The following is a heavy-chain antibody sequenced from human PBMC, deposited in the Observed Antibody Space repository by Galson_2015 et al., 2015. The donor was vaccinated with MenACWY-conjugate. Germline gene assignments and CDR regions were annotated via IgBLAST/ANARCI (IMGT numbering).Heavy chain of an antibody. J-gene: IGHJ4*02. V-gene: IGHV3-74*01. CDR1: GFIFNTYW. Sequence: SLRLSCAASGFIFNTYWMHWVRHAPGKGLVWVSRINPGGSSTTYADSVKDRFTISRDNAKNTLYLQMNSLRPEDTAVFYCAKSRKASFSFDSWGPGTLVTVS. CDR3: AKSRKASFSFDS. CDR2: INPGGSST.